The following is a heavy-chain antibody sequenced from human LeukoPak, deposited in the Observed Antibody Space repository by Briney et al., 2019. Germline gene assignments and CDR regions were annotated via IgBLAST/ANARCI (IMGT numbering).Heavy chain of an antibody. V-gene: IGHV4-4*07. CDR2: IYTSGST. CDR3: AREQWLEGGDAFDI. Sequence: SETPSLTCTVSGGSISSYYWSWIRQPAGKGLEWIGRIYTSGSTNYNPSLKSRVTMSVDTSKNQFSLKLSSVTAADTAVYYCAREQWLEGGDAFDIWGQGTMVTVSS. J-gene: IGHJ3*02. D-gene: IGHD6-19*01. CDR1: GGSISSYY.